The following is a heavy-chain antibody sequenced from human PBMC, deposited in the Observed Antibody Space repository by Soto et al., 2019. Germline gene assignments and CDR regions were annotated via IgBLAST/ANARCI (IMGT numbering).Heavy chain of an antibody. J-gene: IGHJ5*02. Sequence: AGGSLRLSCAASGFTFSSYAMHWVRQAPGKGLEWVAVISYDGSNKYYADSVKGRFTISRDNSKNTLYLQMNSLRAEDTAVYYCAIKLGVAAADPAGWFDPWGQGTLVTVSS. D-gene: IGHD6-13*01. CDR3: AIKLGVAAADPAGWFDP. CDR2: ISYDGSNK. V-gene: IGHV3-30-3*01. CDR1: GFTFSSYA.